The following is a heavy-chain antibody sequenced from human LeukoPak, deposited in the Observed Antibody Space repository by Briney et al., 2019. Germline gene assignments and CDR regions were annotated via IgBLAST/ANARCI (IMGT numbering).Heavy chain of an antibody. D-gene: IGHD4-17*01. J-gene: IGHJ4*02. Sequence: GGSLRLSCAASGFRFSDSWMTWVRQSPGRGLEWVANMDPNGNTKNYLDSVKGRFTISRDNARNLVYLQLNSLRGEDTADYYCSRDPAYGAYDYWGQGILVTVSS. CDR1: GFRFSDSW. CDR2: MDPNGNTK. V-gene: IGHV3-7*01. CDR3: SRDPAYGAYDY.